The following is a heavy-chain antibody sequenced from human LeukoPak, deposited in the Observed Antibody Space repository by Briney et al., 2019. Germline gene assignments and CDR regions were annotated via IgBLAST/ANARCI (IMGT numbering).Heavy chain of an antibody. J-gene: IGHJ4*02. CDR2: IYHTGST. D-gene: IGHD2-21*02. CDR3: ARGGVVVTALRFDY. V-gene: IGHV4-31*02. Sequence: PSETLSLTCIVSGDSIATGGYYWGWTRQFPGKGLEWLGYIYHTGSTIYNPSLKSRLSMSVDSSKTQFSLHLNSVTAADTAVYFCARGGVVVTALRFDYWGQGALVTVSS. CDR1: GDSIATGGYY.